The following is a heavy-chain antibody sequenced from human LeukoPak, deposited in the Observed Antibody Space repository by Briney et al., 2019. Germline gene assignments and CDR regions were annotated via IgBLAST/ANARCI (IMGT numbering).Heavy chain of an antibody. Sequence: ASVKVSCKASGYTFTSYYMHWVRQAPGQGLEWMGIINPSVGSTSYAQKFQGRVTMTRDTSTSTVYMELSRLRSEDTAVYYCARGNSFSSGWSPSYYYYGMDVWGKGTTVTVSS. D-gene: IGHD6-19*01. CDR2: INPSVGST. CDR3: ARGNSFSSGWSPSYYYYGMDV. J-gene: IGHJ6*04. CDR1: GYTFTSYY. V-gene: IGHV1-46*01.